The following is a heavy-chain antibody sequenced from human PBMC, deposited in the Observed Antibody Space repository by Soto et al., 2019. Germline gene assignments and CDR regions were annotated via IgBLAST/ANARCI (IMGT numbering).Heavy chain of an antibody. V-gene: IGHV4-39*01. D-gene: IGHD3-10*01. CDR2: IYYSGST. CDR3: ARRGSGSYSDY. J-gene: IGHJ4*02. Sequence: QLQLQESGPGLVKPSETLSLTCTVSGGSISSSSYYWGWIRQPPGKGLEWIGSIYYSGSTYYNPPLTRRVTIPVDESKNQFSLKLSSVTAADTAVYYCARRGSGSYSDYWGQGTLVTVSS. CDR1: GGSISSSSYY.